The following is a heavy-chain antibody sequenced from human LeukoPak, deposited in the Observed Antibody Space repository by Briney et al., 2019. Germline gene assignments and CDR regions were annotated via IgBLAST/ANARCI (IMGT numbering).Heavy chain of an antibody. J-gene: IGHJ4*02. Sequence: GGSLRLSCAASGFIFSNYAMSWVRQAPGRGLDWVSVSVISGSGGSTYYADSVKGRFTISGDDSKNTLYLQMNNLRAEDTAVYYCAKHRSGIAASGSNYWGQGTLVSVSS. V-gene: IGHV3-23*01. CDR1: GFIFSNYA. CDR3: AKHRSGIAASGSNY. CDR2: ISGSGGST. D-gene: IGHD6-13*01.